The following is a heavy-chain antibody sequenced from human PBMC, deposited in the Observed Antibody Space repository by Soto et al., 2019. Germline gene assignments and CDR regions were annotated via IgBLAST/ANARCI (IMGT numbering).Heavy chain of an antibody. CDR2: IWYDGSNK. V-gene: IGHV3-33*01. CDR1: GFTFSSYG. Sequence: QVQLVESGGGMVQPGRSLRLSCAASGFTFSSYGMHWVRQAPGKGLEWVAVIWYDGSNKYYADSVKGRFTISRDNSKNTLYLQMNSLRAEDTAVYYCARDGQYQLPERPHYYYYYMDVWGKGTTVTVSS. J-gene: IGHJ6*03. D-gene: IGHD2-2*01. CDR3: ARDGQYQLPERPHYYYYYMDV.